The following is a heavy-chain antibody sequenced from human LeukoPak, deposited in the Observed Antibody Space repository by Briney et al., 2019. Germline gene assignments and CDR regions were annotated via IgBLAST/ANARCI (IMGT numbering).Heavy chain of an antibody. J-gene: IGHJ5*02. CDR3: ARSGGLERRLGA. Sequence: SVKVSCKTSGGTFNNSAISWVRQAPGQGLEWLGGIMPLFGTAGYAQKFQGRVTITADESTSTAYMELSSLRSEDAAVYYCARSGGLERRLGAWGQGTLVTVSS. CDR1: GGTFNNSA. D-gene: IGHD1-1*01. V-gene: IGHV1-69*13. CDR2: IMPLFGTA.